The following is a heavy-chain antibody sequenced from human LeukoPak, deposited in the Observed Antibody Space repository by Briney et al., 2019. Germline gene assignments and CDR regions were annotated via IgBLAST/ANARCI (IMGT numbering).Heavy chain of an antibody. CDR3: AKEGAWGNWYFDL. CDR2: ISADGDTK. J-gene: IGHJ2*01. Sequence: GGSLRLSCAASGFTFSSYGMHWVRQAPGKGLEWVVVISADGDTKYYADSVKGRFTISRDNSKNTVYLEMNSLREEDTAVYYCAKEGAWGNWYFDLWGRGTLVTVSS. D-gene: IGHD3-16*01. CDR1: GFTFSSYG. V-gene: IGHV3-30*18.